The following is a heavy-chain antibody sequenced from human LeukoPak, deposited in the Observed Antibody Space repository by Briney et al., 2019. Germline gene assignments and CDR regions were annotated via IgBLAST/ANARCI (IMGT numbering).Heavy chain of an antibody. J-gene: IGHJ4*02. D-gene: IGHD6-13*01. CDR1: GFTFSSYA. V-gene: IGHV3-23*01. Sequence: GGSLRLSCAASGFTFSSYAMSWVRQAPGKGLERVSAISGSGGSTYYADSVKGRFTISRDNSKNTLYLQMNSLRAEDTAVYYCAKRIADQNKHFDYWGQGTLVTVSS. CDR2: ISGSGGST. CDR3: AKRIADQNKHFDY.